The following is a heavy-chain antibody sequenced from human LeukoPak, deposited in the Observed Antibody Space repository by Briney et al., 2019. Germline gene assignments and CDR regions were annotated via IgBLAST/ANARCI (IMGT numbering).Heavy chain of an antibody. J-gene: IGHJ3*02. CDR2: ISYDGSDK. Sequence: GGSLRLSCAASGFTFSSYVMHWVRQAPGKGLEWVAVISYDGSDKYYADSVKGRFTISRDNSKNTLYLQMNSLRAEDTAVYYCARDRPMIVVADAFDIWGQGTMVTVSS. CDR3: ARDRPMIVVADAFDI. D-gene: IGHD3-22*01. V-gene: IGHV3-30*04. CDR1: GFTFSSYV.